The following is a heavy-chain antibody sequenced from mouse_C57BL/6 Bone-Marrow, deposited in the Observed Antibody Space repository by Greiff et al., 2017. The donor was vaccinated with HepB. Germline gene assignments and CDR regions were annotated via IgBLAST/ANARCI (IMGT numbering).Heavy chain of an antibody. CDR3: ARPGLRPEAFDY. J-gene: IGHJ2*01. D-gene: IGHD2-4*01. V-gene: IGHV5-17*01. CDR1: GFTFSHYG. CDR2: ISSGSSTI. Sequence: EVMLVESGGGLVKPGGSLKLSCAASGFTFSHYGMHWVRQAPEKGLEWVAYISSGSSTIYYADTVKGRFTISRDNAKNTLFLERTSLRSEDTAMYYCARPGLRPEAFDYWGQGTTLTVSS.